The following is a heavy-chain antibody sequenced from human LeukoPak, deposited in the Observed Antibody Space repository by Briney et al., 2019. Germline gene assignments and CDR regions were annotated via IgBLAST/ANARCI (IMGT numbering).Heavy chain of an antibody. CDR3: ARDLALDAFDI. CDR1: GFFFSNYG. J-gene: IGHJ3*02. Sequence: GGSLRLSCEASGFFFSNYGMNWVRLTPGKGLEWVSGIGGSGDRTYYADSVKGRFTISRDNSKNTLYLQMNSLRAEDTAVYYCARDLALDAFDIWGQGTMVTVSS. CDR2: IGGSGDRT. V-gene: IGHV3-23*01.